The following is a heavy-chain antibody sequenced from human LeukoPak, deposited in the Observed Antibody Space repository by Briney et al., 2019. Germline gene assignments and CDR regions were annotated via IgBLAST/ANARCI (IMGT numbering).Heavy chain of an antibody. Sequence: GGSLRLSCAASGFTFSKYWMSWVRQAPGKGLEWVANIKQDGSEKYYVDSVKGRFTISRDNAKNSLYLQMNSLRAEDTAVYYCARADYGDYTTCFDYWGQGTLVTVSS. V-gene: IGHV3-7*04. CDR3: ARADYGDYTTCFDY. D-gene: IGHD4-17*01. J-gene: IGHJ4*02. CDR2: IKQDGSEK. CDR1: GFTFSKYW.